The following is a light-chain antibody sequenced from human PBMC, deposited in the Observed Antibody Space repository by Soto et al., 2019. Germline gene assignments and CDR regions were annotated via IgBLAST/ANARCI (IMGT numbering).Light chain of an antibody. CDR3: QQHNNWPPWT. J-gene: IGKJ1*01. V-gene: IGKV3-15*01. Sequence: EIVMTQSPATLSVSPGERATLSCRASQSVSRNLAWYQQKPGQATRLLIYGASTRATGIPARFSGSGSGTEFTLTISSLQSEDFAVYYCQQHNNWPPWTFGQGTKVEIK. CDR2: GAS. CDR1: QSVSRN.